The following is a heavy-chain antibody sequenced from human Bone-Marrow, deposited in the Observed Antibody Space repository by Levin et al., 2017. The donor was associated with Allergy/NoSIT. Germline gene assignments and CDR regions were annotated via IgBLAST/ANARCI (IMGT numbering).Heavy chain of an antibody. J-gene: IGHJ4*02. CDR2: ISSSGSTI. CDR1: GFTFSDYY. D-gene: IGHD3-10*01. V-gene: IGHV3-11*01. Sequence: LSLTCAASGFTFSDYYMSWIRQAPGKGLEWVSYISSSGSTIYYADSVKGRFTISRDNAKNSLYLQMNSLRAEDTAVYYCARGPYYYGSGSYYPLDYWGQGTLVTVSS. CDR3: ARGPYYYGSGSYYPLDY.